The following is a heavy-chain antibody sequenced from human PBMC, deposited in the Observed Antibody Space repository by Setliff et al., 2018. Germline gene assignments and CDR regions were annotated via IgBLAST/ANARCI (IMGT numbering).Heavy chain of an antibody. CDR1: GGSFSDYY. CDR2: IYYSGTT. V-gene: IGHV4-59*01. CDR3: GRVTGSGKGF. Sequence: SETLSLTCAASGGSFSDYYWTWIRQPPGKGLEWIAYIYYSGTTNYDPSLKSRVTISLDTSKNQFSLKLSSVTAADTAVYYCGRVTGSGKGFWGQGTLVTVSS. D-gene: IGHD2-15*01. J-gene: IGHJ4*02.